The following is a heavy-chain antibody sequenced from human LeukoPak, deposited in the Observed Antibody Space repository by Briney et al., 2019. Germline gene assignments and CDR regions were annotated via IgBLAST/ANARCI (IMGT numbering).Heavy chain of an antibody. D-gene: IGHD5-24*01. J-gene: IGHJ5*02. CDR2: IYYSGST. Sequence: PSETLSLTCTVSGGSISSHYWSWIRQPPGKGLEWIGYIYYSGSTNYNPSLKSRVTISVDTSKNQFSLKLSSVTAADTAVYYCARGDVAIRSFDPWGQGTLVTVSS. V-gene: IGHV4-59*11. CDR1: GGSISSHY. CDR3: ARGDVAIRSFDP.